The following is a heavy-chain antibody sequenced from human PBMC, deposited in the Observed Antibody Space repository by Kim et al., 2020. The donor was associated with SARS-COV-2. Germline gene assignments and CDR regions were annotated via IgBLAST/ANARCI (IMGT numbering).Heavy chain of an antibody. CDR2: INSDGSSA. V-gene: IGHV3-74*01. CDR3: ARVRYCDY. D-gene: IGHD2-21*02. J-gene: IGHJ4*02. CDR1: GFTFSSYW. Sequence: GGSLRLSCSTSGFTFSSYWMHWVRQVPGKGLVWVSRINSDGSSANYADSVKGRFTISRDNAKNTLYLEMNTLRPEDTAVYYCARVRYCDYWGQGTLVTVSS.